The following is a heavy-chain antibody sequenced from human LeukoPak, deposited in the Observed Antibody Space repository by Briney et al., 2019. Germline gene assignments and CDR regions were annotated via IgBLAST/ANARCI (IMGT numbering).Heavy chain of an antibody. J-gene: IGHJ4*02. CDR1: GGSISSYY. CDR3: ASSVGGLYYFDY. CDR2: IYYSGST. Sequence: SETLSLTCTVSGGSISSYYWSWIRQPPGKGLEWIGYIYYSGSTNYNPSLKSRVTISVDTSKNQFSLKLSSVTAADTAVYYCASSVGGLYYFDYWSQGTLVNVSS. D-gene: IGHD4-23*01. V-gene: IGHV4-59*01.